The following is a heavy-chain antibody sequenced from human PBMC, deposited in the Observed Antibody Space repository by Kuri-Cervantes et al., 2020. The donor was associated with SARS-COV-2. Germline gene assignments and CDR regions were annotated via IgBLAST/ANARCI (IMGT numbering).Heavy chain of an antibody. J-gene: IGHJ3*02. CDR3: ASFYGGNSGDAFDI. V-gene: IGHV1-69*05. Sequence: SVKVSCKASGGAFSSYPLSWVRQAPGQGLEWMGGIIPIFGTANYAQKFQGRVTITTDESTSTAYMELSSLRSEDTAVYYCASFYGGNSGDAFDIWGQGTMVTVSS. CDR2: IIPIFGTA. D-gene: IGHD4-23*01. CDR1: GGAFSSYP.